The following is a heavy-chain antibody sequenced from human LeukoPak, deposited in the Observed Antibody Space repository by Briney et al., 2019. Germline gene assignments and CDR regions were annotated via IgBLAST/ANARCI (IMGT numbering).Heavy chain of an antibody. CDR3: ARGGYYDFWSGYYEYNWFDP. CDR2: IIPIFGTA. V-gene: IGHV1-69*01. Sequence: SVKVSCEASGGTFSSYAISWVRQAPGQGLEWMGGIIPIFGTANYAQKFQGRVTITADESTSTAYMELSSLRSEDTAVYYCARGGYYDFWSGYYEYNWFDPWGQGTLVTVSS. D-gene: IGHD3-3*01. CDR1: GGTFSSYA. J-gene: IGHJ5*02.